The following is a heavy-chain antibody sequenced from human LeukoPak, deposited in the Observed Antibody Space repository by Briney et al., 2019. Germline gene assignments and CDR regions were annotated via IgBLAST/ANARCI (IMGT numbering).Heavy chain of an antibody. CDR2: IIPIFGTA. Sequence: EASVKVSCKASGGTFSSYAISWVRQAPGQGLEWMGGIIPIFGTASYAQKFQGRVTITADESTSTAYMELSSLRSEDTAVYYCARSHYYGSGMSSDYWGQGTLVTVSS. CDR1: GGTFSSYA. J-gene: IGHJ4*02. V-gene: IGHV1-69*01. CDR3: ARSHYYGSGMSSDY. D-gene: IGHD3-10*01.